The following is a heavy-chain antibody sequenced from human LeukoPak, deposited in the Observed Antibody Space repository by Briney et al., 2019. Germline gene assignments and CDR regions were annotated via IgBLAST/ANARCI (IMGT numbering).Heavy chain of an antibody. J-gene: IGHJ4*02. Sequence: GGSLRLSCAASGFTFSSYGMNWVRQAPSKGLEWVAVIWYDGSNEYYVDSVKGRFTISRDNSKNTLYLQMNSLRVEDTAVYYCAAGDPVSYWGQGTLVSVSS. CDR1: GFTFSSYG. V-gene: IGHV3-33*01. CDR3: AAGDPVSY. CDR2: IWYDGSNE. D-gene: IGHD4-17*01.